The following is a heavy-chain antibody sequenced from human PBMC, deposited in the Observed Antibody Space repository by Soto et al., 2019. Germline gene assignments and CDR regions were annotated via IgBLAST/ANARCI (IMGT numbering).Heavy chain of an antibody. Sequence: QVQLQESGPGLVKPSQTLSLTCTVSGGSISSGGYYWSWIRQHPGKGLEWIGYIYYSGSTYYNPSLKSRVTISVDTSKNLFSLKLSSVTAADTAVYYCAREARTYYYGSGRGYYFGMDVWGQGTTVTVSS. CDR3: AREARTYYYGSGRGYYFGMDV. D-gene: IGHD3-10*01. J-gene: IGHJ6*02. CDR2: IYYSGST. CDR1: GGSISSGGYY. V-gene: IGHV4-31*03.